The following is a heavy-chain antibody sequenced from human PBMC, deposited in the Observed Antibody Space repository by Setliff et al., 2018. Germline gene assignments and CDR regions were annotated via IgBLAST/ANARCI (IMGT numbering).Heavy chain of an antibody. Sequence: LPETLSLTCTVSGGSVRGYYWSWIRQPPGKGLEWIGYMYYSGDTNYNPSLKSRVTISVDTSKNQFSLTLSSVTAADTAVYYCARLPNYVWGSPVDYWGQGTLVTV. D-gene: IGHD3-16*01. V-gene: IGHV4-59*08. J-gene: IGHJ4*02. CDR2: MYYSGDT. CDR1: GGSVRGYY. CDR3: ARLPNYVWGSPVDY.